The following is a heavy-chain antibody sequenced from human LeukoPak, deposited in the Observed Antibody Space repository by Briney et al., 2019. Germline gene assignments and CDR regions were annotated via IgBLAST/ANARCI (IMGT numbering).Heavy chain of an antibody. CDR1: GFTFSSYG. CDR2: ISHDGSNK. Sequence: GRSLRLSCAASGFTFSSYGMRWVRQAPGKGLEWVAVISHDGSNKYYADSVKGRFTISRDNSKNTLYLQMNRLRAEDTAVYYCAKPGSTFDWLLWLDYWGQGTLVAVSS. V-gene: IGHV3-30*18. D-gene: IGHD3-9*01. CDR3: AKPGSTFDWLLWLDY. J-gene: IGHJ4*02.